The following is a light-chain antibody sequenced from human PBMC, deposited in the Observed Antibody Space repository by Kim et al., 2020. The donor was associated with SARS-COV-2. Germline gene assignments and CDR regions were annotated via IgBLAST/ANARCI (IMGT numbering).Light chain of an antibody. V-gene: IGKV3-15*01. Sequence: PGERATLSCRASQSVSSNLAWYQQKPDQAPRLLIYGVSTRATGIPARFSGSGSGTEFTLTISSLQSEDFAVYFCQQYNNWPPWTFGQGTKVDIK. CDR1: QSVSSN. J-gene: IGKJ1*01. CDR3: QQYNNWPPWT. CDR2: GVS.